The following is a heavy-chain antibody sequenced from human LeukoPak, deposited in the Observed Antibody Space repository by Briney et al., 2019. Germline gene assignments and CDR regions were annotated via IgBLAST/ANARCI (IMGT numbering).Heavy chain of an antibody. CDR1: GFTFNSHW. D-gene: IGHD4-17*01. CDR2: INREGSST. Sequence: GGSLRLSCAASGFTFNSHWVHWVRQAPGKGLVWVSRINREGSSTSYADSVKGRFTMSRDNAKRTVYPQMNSLRAEDTAVYYCARDNGDYGDYWGQGTLVTVSS. V-gene: IGHV3-74*01. CDR3: ARDNGDYGDY. J-gene: IGHJ4*02.